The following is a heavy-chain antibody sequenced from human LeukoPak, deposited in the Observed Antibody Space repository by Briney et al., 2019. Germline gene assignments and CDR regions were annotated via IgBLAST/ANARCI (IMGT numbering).Heavy chain of an antibody. CDR3: ARGPPNWGMVGY. V-gene: IGHV1-8*01. J-gene: IGHJ4*02. D-gene: IGHD7-27*01. CDR2: MKSNNVHT. Sequence: ASVKVSCKASGYTFTSFDFNWVRQATGQGLEWMGWMKSNNVHTGYAQKFQGRVTMTRDTSISTAYMELSSLTFEDTAVYYCARGPPNWGMVGYWGQGTLVTVSS. CDR1: GYTFTSFD.